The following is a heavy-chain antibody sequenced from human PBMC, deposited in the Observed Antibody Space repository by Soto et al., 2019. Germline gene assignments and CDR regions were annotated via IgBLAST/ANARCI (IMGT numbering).Heavy chain of an antibody. CDR2: ISSSSSYI. CDR1: GFTFSSYS. CDR3: ARDFADAGRRYFDWSPKPG. D-gene: IGHD3-9*01. J-gene: IGHJ4*02. V-gene: IGHV3-21*01. Sequence: GGSLRLSCAASGFTFSSYSMNWVRQAPGKGLEWVSSISSSSSYIYYADSVKGRFTISRDNAKNSLYLQMNSLRAEDTAVYYCARDFADAGRRYFDWSPKPGGGQGTLVTVSS.